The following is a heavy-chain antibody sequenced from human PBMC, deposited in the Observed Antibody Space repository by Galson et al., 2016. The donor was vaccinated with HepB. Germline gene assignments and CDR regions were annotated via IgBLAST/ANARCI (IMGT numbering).Heavy chain of an antibody. CDR3: ASRLGPIGVMGY. D-gene: IGHD2-21*01. Sequence: SVKVSCKASGGTFSSYAISWVRQAPGQGLEWMGVIIAISGTTKYAQKFQGRVTITADESTSIAYMELSSLRSEDTAVYYCASRLGPIGVMGYWGQGTLVTVSS. CDR1: GGTFSSYA. V-gene: IGHV1-69*13. CDR2: IIAISGTT. J-gene: IGHJ4*02.